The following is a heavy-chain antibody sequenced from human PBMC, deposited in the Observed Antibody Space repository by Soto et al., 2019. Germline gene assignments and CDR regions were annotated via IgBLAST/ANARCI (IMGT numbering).Heavy chain of an antibody. J-gene: IGHJ6*02. CDR3: AREIMITFGGVIAPAYGMDV. CDR1: GFTFNSYS. D-gene: IGHD3-16*02. CDR2: ISSSSSTI. Sequence: GGSLRLSCAASGFTFNSYSMNWVRQAPGKGLEWVSYISSSSSTIYYADSVKGRFTISRDNAKNSLYLQMNSLRDEDTAVYYCAREIMITFGGVIAPAYGMDVWGQGTTVTVSS. V-gene: IGHV3-48*02.